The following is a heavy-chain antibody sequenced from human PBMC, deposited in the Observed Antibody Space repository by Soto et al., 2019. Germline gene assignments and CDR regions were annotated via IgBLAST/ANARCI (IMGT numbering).Heavy chain of an antibody. CDR3: AKDDRRNISGSHRGLFDY. CDR2: ISYDGSNK. J-gene: IGHJ4*01. CDR1: GFTFSSYG. V-gene: IGHV3-30*18. Sequence: GGSLRLSCAASGFTFSSYGMHWVRQAPGKGLEWVAVISYDGSNKYYADSVKGRFTISRDNSKNTLYLQMNSLRAEDTAVYYCAKDDRRNISGSHRGLFDYWGHGTTVPVYS. D-gene: IGHD1-26*01.